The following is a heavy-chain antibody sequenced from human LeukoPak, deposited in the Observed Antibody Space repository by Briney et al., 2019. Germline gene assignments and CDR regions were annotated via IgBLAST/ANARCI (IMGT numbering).Heavy chain of an antibody. CDR2: IIPIFGTA. D-gene: IGHD1-1*01. V-gene: IGHV1-69*13. J-gene: IGHJ3*02. CDR1: GGTFSSYA. Sequence: GASVTVSCTASGGTFSSYAISWVRQAPGQGLEWMGGIIPIFGTANYAQKFQGRVTITADESTSTAYMELSSLRSEDTAVYYCARVSTGFDAFDIWGQGTMVTVSS. CDR3: ARVSTGFDAFDI.